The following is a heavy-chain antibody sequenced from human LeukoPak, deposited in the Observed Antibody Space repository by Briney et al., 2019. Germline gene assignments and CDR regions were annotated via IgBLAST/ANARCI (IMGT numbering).Heavy chain of an antibody. Sequence: GGSLRLSCAASGFTFSSYSMNWVRQAPGKGLEWVSVIYSGSSTYYADSVKGRFTISRDNSKNTLYLQMNSLRAEDTAVYYCARGRWFGEGMDVWGKGTTVTVSS. V-gene: IGHV3-66*02. D-gene: IGHD3-10*01. CDR2: IYSGSST. J-gene: IGHJ6*03. CDR1: GFTFSSYS. CDR3: ARGRWFGEGMDV.